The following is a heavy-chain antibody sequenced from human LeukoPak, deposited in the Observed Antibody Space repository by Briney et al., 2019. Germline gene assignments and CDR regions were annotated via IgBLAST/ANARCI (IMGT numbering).Heavy chain of an antibody. D-gene: IGHD2-2*01. CDR1: GFTFSSYA. CDR3: ATQEAVVVPAAYFDY. J-gene: IGHJ4*02. V-gene: IGHV3-30-3*01. CDR2: ISYGGSNK. Sequence: GGSLRLSCAASGFTFSSYAMHWVRQAPGKGLEWVAVISYGGSNKYYADSVKGRFTISRDNSKNTLYLQMNSLRAEDTAVYYCATQEAVVVPAAYFDYWGQGTLVTVSS.